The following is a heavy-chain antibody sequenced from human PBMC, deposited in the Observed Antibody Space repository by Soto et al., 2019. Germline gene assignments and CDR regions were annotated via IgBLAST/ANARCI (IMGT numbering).Heavy chain of an antibody. Sequence: PGGSLRLSCAASGFTFSKYRMNWVRQAPGKGLEWVSYLSSSSSSKFYADSVKDRFTISRDNAKSLLYLQMNSLRAEDTAVYYCAKSPGMYYYDSSGYYHYDYWGQGTLVTVSS. J-gene: IGHJ4*02. D-gene: IGHD3-22*01. CDR1: GFTFSKYR. V-gene: IGHV3-21*06. CDR3: AKSPGMYYYDSSGYYHYDY. CDR2: LSSSSSSK.